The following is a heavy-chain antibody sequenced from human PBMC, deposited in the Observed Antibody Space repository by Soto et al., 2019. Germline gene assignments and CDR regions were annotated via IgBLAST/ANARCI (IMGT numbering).Heavy chain of an antibody. CDR2: ISYDGSNK. V-gene: IGHV3-30-3*01. Sequence: PGGSLRLSCAASGFTFSSYAMHWVRQAPGKGLGWVAVISYDGSNKYYADSVKGRFTISRDNSKNTLYLQMNSLRAEDTAVYYCADDSGYSSSLDYWGQGTLVTVSS. CDR1: GFTFSSYA. J-gene: IGHJ4*02. CDR3: ADDSGYSSSLDY. D-gene: IGHD6-13*01.